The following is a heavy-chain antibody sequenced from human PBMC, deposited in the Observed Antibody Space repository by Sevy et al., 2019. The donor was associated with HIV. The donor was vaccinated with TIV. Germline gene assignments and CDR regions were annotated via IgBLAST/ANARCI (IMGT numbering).Heavy chain of an antibody. V-gene: IGHV3-21*01. CDR3: ARDYDFWSANRGGWFDP. Sequence: GGSLRLSCAASGFTFSSYSMNWVRQAPGKGLEWVSSISSSSSYIYYGDSVKGRFTTSRDNAKNSLYLQMNSLRAEDTAAYYCARDYDFWSANRGGWFDPWGQGTLVTVSS. CDR1: GFTFSSYS. CDR2: ISSSSSYI. D-gene: IGHD3-3*01. J-gene: IGHJ5*02.